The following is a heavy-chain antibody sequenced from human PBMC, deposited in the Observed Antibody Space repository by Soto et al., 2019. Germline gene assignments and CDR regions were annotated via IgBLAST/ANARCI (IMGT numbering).Heavy chain of an antibody. J-gene: IGHJ5*02. V-gene: IGHV4-30-2*02. CDR3: ARGVPAARYNWFDP. Sequence: PSETLSLTCAVSGGSISSGGYSWSWIRQPPGKGLEWIGYIYHSGSTYYNPSLKSRVTISVDRSKNQFSLKLSSVTAADTAVYYCARGVPAARYNWFDPWGQGTLVTVSS. CDR1: GGSISSGGYS. D-gene: IGHD2-2*01. CDR2: IYHSGST.